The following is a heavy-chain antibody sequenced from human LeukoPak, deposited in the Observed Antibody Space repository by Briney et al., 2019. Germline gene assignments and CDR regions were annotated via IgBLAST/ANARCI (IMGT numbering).Heavy chain of an antibody. Sequence: SETLSLTCTVSGGSISSYYWTWIRQPPGKGLEWIGYVYYSGSTNYNPSLKSRVTMSVDTSKNQFSLNLTSVTAADTAVYYCARGGFVEMATHNSFDYWGQGTLVTVSS. J-gene: IGHJ4*02. CDR2: VYYSGST. CDR1: GGSISSYY. D-gene: IGHD5-24*01. V-gene: IGHV4-59*01. CDR3: ARGGFVEMATHNSFDY.